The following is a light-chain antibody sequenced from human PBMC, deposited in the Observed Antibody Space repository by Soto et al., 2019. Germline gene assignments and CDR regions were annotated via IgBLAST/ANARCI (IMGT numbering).Light chain of an antibody. CDR1: QSVSSY. CDR3: QQRSNWPWT. J-gene: IGKJ1*01. Sequence: IVLTQSPVTLSLSPGERATLSCRASQSVSSYLAWYQQKPGQAPRLLIYDASNRATGIPARFSGSGSGTDFTLTISSLEPEDFAVYYCQQRSNWPWTFGQGTRW. V-gene: IGKV3-11*01. CDR2: DAS.